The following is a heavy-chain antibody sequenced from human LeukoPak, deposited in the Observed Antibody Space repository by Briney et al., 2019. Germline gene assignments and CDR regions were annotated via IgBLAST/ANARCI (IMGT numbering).Heavy chain of an antibody. Sequence: GGSLRLSCEASGFDFRSSWMHWVRQAPGKGLQWVADIKQDGGEKSYLDSVKSRFTISRDDAKNSLFLQMNKLRVDDTAVYYCAKGKTGWDIDFWGQGTLVTVSS. D-gene: IGHD6-19*01. CDR3: AKGKTGWDIDF. CDR1: GFDFRSSW. CDR2: IKQDGGEK. J-gene: IGHJ4*02. V-gene: IGHV3-7*05.